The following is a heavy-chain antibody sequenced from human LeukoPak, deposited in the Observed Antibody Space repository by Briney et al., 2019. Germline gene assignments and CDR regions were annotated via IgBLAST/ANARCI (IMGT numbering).Heavy chain of an antibody. J-gene: IGHJ4*02. Sequence: RGSLRLSCAASGFTFSSYAMHWVRQAPGKGLEWVAVISYDGSNKYYADSVKGRFTISRDNSKNTLYLKMNTLRAEDTAIYFCARGGFTGTSCPYFDYWGQGTLVTVSS. CDR2: ISYDGSNK. CDR3: ARGGFTGTSCPYFDY. V-gene: IGHV3-30*04. D-gene: IGHD2-2*01. CDR1: GFTFSSYA.